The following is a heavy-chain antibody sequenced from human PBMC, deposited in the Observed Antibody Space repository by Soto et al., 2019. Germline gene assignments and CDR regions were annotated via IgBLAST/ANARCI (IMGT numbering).Heavy chain of an antibody. J-gene: IGHJ5*02. CDR2: IYYSGST. Sequence: QLQLQESGPGLVKPSETLSLTCTVSGGSISSSSYYWGWIRQPPGKGLEWIGSIYYSGSTYYNPSLKSRVGISVDTSTSQFSLNLSSVTAADTAVYYCARRHLTRWWFDPWGQGTLVTVSS. CDR1: GGSISSSSYY. D-gene: IGHD1-1*01. V-gene: IGHV4-39*01. CDR3: ARRHLTRWWFDP.